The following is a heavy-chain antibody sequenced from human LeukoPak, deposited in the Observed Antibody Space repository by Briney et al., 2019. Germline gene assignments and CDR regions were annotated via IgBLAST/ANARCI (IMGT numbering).Heavy chain of an antibody. CDR1: GGSFSGCY. D-gene: IGHD2-21*02. CDR2: INHRGAT. Sequence: PSETLSLTCAVYGGSFSGCYWSWIRQPPGKGLEWIGEINHRGATNYNPSLKSRVTISVDTSKNQLYLKLSSVTAADTAVFYCARTNCGGDCYSGGGAFDIWGQGAMVTVSS. J-gene: IGHJ3*02. V-gene: IGHV4-34*01. CDR3: ARTNCGGDCYSGGGAFDI.